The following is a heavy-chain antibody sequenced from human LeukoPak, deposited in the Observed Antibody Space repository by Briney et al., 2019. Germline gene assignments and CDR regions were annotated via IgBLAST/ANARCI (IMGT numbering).Heavy chain of an antibody. Sequence: PGGCLRLSCAASGFTLSVYYMSGVRPAPAKGREWGSYISSSGSTIYYADSVKGGLINSRDNARKSLYLQTNSLRAEDTAVYYCARDRDGYNSGAFDIWGQGTMVTVSS. CDR1: GFTLSVYY. D-gene: IGHD5-24*01. CDR3: ARDRDGYNSGAFDI. CDR2: ISSSGSTI. J-gene: IGHJ3*02. V-gene: IGHV3-11*04.